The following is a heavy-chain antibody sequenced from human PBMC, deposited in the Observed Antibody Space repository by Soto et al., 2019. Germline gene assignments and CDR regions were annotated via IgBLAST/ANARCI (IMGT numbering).Heavy chain of an antibody. CDR3: AKRFTLFGEVKLSPDFDY. Sequence: EVQLLASGGGLVQPEGSLRLSCAASGFTFSSHAMSWVRQAPGKGLAWVSAISYRGTTTYYAESVKGRFTISRDNSKNTLYLQMNSLRVEDTAIYYCAKRFTLFGEVKLSPDFDYWGQGTLVTVSS. CDR1: GFTFSSHA. J-gene: IGHJ4*02. CDR2: ISYRGTTT. V-gene: IGHV3-23*01. D-gene: IGHD3-3*01.